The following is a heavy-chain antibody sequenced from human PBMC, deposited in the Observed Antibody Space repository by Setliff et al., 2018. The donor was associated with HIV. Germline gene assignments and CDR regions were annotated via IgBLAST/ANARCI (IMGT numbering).Heavy chain of an antibody. Sequence: PGGSLRLSCAASGLTFNSAWMSWVRQVPGKGLEWVGRIYTKADNERRDYAAAVKGRFTISRDDSKSTVYLQMNSLKTEDTGVYYCTTLSRGRSNAGWYHFDNWGQGTLVT. J-gene: IGHJ4*02. CDR3: TTLSRGRSNAGWYHFDN. CDR1: GLTFNSAW. V-gene: IGHV3-15*01. CDR2: IYTKADNERR. D-gene: IGHD6-19*01.